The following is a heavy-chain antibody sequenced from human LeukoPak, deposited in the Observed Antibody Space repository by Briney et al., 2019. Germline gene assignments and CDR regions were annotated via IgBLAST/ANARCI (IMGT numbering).Heavy chain of an antibody. Sequence: ASVKVSCKTSGYTFSNYYLHWVRQAPGQGPEWKGIIKPSDGRTQYPQKFQGRVTITTDESTSTAYMELSSLRSEDTAVYYCARGANYDFWSGYYFRRYYYYYYMDVWGKGTTVTVSS. CDR1: GYTFSNYY. J-gene: IGHJ6*03. D-gene: IGHD3-3*01. CDR3: ARGANYDFWSGYYFRRYYYYYYMDV. CDR2: IKPSDGRT. V-gene: IGHV1-46*01.